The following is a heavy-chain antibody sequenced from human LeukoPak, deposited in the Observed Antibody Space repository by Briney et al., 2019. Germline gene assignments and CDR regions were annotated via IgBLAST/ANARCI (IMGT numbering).Heavy chain of an antibody. J-gene: IGHJ5*02. V-gene: IGHV3-23*01. CDR3: AKDLSPAAA. Sequence: PGGSLRLSCAASGFTFSNYGMSWVRQAPGKGLEWVSAISGSASNTYYADSVKGRLTISRDNSKNTLSLQMNNLRDEDTAVYYCAKDLSPAAAWGQGTLVTVSS. CDR2: ISGSASNT. CDR1: GFTFSNYG. D-gene: IGHD6-25*01.